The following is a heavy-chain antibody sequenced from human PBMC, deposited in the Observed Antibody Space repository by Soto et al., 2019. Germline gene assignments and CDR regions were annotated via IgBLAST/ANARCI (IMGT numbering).Heavy chain of an antibody. D-gene: IGHD6-6*01. J-gene: IGHJ5*02. Sequence: SETLSLTCTVSGGSISSGDYYWSWIRQPPGKGLEWIGYIYYSGSTYYNPSLKSRVTISVDTSKNQFSLKLSSVTAADTAVYYCAKSIAALNWFGPWGQGTLVTVSS. CDR1: GGSISSGDYY. V-gene: IGHV4-30-4*01. CDR3: AKSIAALNWFGP. CDR2: IYYSGST.